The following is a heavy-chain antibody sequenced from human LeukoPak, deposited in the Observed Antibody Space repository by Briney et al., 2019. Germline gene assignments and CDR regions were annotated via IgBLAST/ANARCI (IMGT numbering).Heavy chain of an antibody. V-gene: IGHV3-15*01. Sequence: PGGSLRLSCAASGFTFSNAWMSWVRQAPGKGLEWVGRIKSKTDGGTTDYPAPVKGRFTISRDDSKNTLYLQMNSLKTEDTAVYYCTTYYYDSSGYYLWFDYWGQGTLVTVSS. CDR2: IKSKTDGGTT. D-gene: IGHD3-22*01. CDR3: TTYYYDSSGYYLWFDY. J-gene: IGHJ4*02. CDR1: GFTFSNAW.